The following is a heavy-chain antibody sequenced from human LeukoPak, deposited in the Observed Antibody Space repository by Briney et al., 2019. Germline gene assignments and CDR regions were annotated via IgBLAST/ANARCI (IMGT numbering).Heavy chain of an antibody. J-gene: IGHJ4*02. CDR2: ISGSGGST. D-gene: IGHD3-22*01. Sequence: GGSLRLSCAASGFTFSSYAMSWVRQAPGKGLEWVSAISGSGGSTYYADSVKGRFTIARDNSKNTLYLQMNSLRAEDTAVYYCAKDRGGGAYDSSGYYYDYWGQGTLVTVSS. CDR3: AKDRGGGAYDSSGYYYDY. CDR1: GFTFSSYA. V-gene: IGHV3-23*01.